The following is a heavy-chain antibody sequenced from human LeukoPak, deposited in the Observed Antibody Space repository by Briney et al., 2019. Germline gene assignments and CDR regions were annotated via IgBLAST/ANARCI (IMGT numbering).Heavy chain of an antibody. Sequence: SETLSLTCTVSGGSISNYYWSWIRQPAGKGLDWIGHFYTNGSTNYNPSLKSRVTMSVDTSKNQFSLKLTSVTAADTAVYYCARANLYCSSTSCYTGHFDYWGQGTLVTVSS. CDR2: FYTNGST. CDR3: ARANLYCSSTSCYTGHFDY. D-gene: IGHD2-2*02. J-gene: IGHJ4*02. CDR1: GGSISNYY. V-gene: IGHV4-4*07.